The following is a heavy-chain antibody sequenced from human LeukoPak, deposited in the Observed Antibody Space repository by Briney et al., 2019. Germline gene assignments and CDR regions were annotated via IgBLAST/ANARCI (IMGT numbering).Heavy chain of an antibody. Sequence: SETLSLTCAVYGGSFSGYYWSWIRQPPGKGLEWIGEVNHSGSTNYNPSLKSRVTISVDTSKNQFSLKLSSVTAADTAVYYCARGPPANVLPWFGEFCFDYWGQGTLVTVSS. CDR1: GGSFSGYY. V-gene: IGHV4-34*01. D-gene: IGHD3-10*01. J-gene: IGHJ4*02. CDR3: ARGPPANVLPWFGEFCFDY. CDR2: VNHSGST.